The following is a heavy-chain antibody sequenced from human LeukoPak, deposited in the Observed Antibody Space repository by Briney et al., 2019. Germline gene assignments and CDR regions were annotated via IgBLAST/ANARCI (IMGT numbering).Heavy chain of an antibody. CDR1: GFTVSSNY. CDR2: IKQDGSEK. V-gene: IGHV3-7*04. CDR3: ARDPRSVTYYYGSGSPDK. J-gene: IGHJ4*02. D-gene: IGHD3-10*01. Sequence: PGGPLRLSCAASGFTVSSNYMSWVRQAPGKGLEWVANIKQDGSEKYYVDSVKGRFSISRDNAKNSLYLQMNSLRAEDTAVYYCARDPRSVTYYYGSGSPDKWGQGTLVTVSS.